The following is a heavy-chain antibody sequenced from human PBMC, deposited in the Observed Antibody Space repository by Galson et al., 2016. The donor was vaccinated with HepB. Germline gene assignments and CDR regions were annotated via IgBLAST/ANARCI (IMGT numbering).Heavy chain of an antibody. CDR2: INTSGSA. CDR1: GGSISSGGYS. D-gene: IGHD2-2*01. V-gene: IGHV4-31*03. Sequence: TLSLTCTVSGGSISSGGYSWSWIRQHPGKGLEWIGFINTSGSAYYNPSLKSRVTISLDTSKNQFSLKLSSVTAADTAVYYCAREDIVVIPTSVGGWFDPWGQGTPVTVSS. J-gene: IGHJ5*02. CDR3: AREDIVVIPTSVGGWFDP.